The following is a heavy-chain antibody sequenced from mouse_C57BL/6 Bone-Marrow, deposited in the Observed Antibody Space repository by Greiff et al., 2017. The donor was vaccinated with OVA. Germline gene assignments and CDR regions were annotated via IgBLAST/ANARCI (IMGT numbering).Heavy chain of an antibody. CDR2: IYPGSGST. J-gene: IGHJ4*01. CDR3: AGYDYPPMDY. V-gene: IGHV1-55*01. CDR1: GYTFTSYW. Sequence: QVQLQQSGAELVKPGASVKMSCKASGYTFTSYWITWVKQRPGQGLEWIGDIYPGSGSTNYNEKFKSKATLTVDTSSSTAYMQRSSLTSEDSAVYYCAGYDYPPMDYWGQGTSVTVSS. D-gene: IGHD2-4*01.